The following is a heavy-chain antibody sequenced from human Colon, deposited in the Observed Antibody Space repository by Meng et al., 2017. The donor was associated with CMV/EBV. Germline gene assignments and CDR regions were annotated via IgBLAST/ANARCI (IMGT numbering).Heavy chain of an antibody. Sequence: SETLSLTCTVSGGSISTYYWSWIRQPPGKGLEWIGYMYYSGSTNYNPSLKSRVTISVDTSKNQFSLKLRSVTAADTAVYYCARDLRYKMVGGWFDPWGQGTLVTVSS. J-gene: IGHJ5*02. V-gene: IGHV4-59*01. CDR1: GGSISTYY. CDR3: ARDLRYKMVGGWFDP. CDR2: MYYSGST. D-gene: IGHD1-1*01.